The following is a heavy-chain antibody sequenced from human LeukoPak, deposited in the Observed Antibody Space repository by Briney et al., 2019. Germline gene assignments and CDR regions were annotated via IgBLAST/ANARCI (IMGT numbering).Heavy chain of an antibody. J-gene: IGHJ4*02. CDR1: GYTFTGYY. Sequence: ASVTVSCKASGYTFTGYYMYWVRQAPGQGLEWMGWINPNSGGTNYAQKFQGRVTMTRDTSISTAYMELSRLRSDDTAVYYCARLYSGSYGGDYWGQGTLVTVSS. CDR3: ARLYSGSYGGDY. D-gene: IGHD1-26*01. V-gene: IGHV1-2*02. CDR2: INPNSGGT.